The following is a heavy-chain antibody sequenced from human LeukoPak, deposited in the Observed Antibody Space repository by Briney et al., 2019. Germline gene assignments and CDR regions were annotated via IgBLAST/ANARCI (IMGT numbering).Heavy chain of an antibody. CDR3: ARGEVGIAARRFDY. D-gene: IGHD6-6*01. CDR1: GGSFSGYY. CDR2: IKHSGST. J-gene: IGHJ4*02. Sequence: SETLSLTCAVYGGSFSGYYWSWIRQPPGKGLEWIGEIKHSGSTNYNPSLKSRVTISVDTSKNQFSLKLSSVTAADTAVYYCARGEVGIAARRFDYWGQGTLVTVSS. V-gene: IGHV4-34*01.